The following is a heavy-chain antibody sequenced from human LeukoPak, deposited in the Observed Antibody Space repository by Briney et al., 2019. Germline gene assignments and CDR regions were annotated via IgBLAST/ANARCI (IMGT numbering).Heavy chain of an antibody. CDR3: ARDLVTVTKGFDI. V-gene: IGHV4-34*01. J-gene: IGHJ3*02. D-gene: IGHD4-17*01. Sequence: PSETLSLTCAVYGGSFSGYHWSWIRQPPGKGLEWIGEINHSGSTNYNPSLKSRVTISVDTSKNQFSLKLSSVTAADTAVYYCARDLVTVTKGFDIWGQGTMVSVSS. CDR2: INHSGST. CDR1: GGSFSGYH.